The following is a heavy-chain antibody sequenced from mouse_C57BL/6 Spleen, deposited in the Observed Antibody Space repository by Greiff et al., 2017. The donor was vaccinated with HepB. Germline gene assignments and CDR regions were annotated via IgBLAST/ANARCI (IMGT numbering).Heavy chain of an antibody. CDR3: ARTDEYYYGSSAAY. D-gene: IGHD1-1*01. V-gene: IGHV1-82*01. Sequence: VPLQQSGPELVKPGASVKISCKASGYAFSSSWMNWVKQRPGKGLEWIGRIYPGDGATNYNGKFKGTATLTADKSSSTAYMQLSSLTSEDSAVYYCARTDEYYYGSSAAYWGQGTLVTVSA. CDR1: GYAFSSSW. CDR2: IYPGDGAT. J-gene: IGHJ3*01.